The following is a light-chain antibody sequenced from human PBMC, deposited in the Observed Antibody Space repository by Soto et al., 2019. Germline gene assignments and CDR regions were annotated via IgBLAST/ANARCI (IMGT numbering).Light chain of an antibody. CDR2: EVS. CDR3: SSYTSSSTRV. V-gene: IGLV2-14*01. CDR1: SSDVGGYNY. J-gene: IGLJ3*02. Sequence: QSVLTQPASVSGSPGQSFTISCTGTSSDVGGYNYVSWYQQHPGQAPKLMIYEVSNRPSGVSNRFSGSKSGNSASLTISGHQAEDEADYYGSSYTSSSTRVFGGGTKLTVL.